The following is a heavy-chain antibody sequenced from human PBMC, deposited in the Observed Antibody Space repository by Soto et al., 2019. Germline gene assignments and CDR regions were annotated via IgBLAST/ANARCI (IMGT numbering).Heavy chain of an antibody. V-gene: IGHV3-23*01. CDR1: AFTFSNYA. J-gene: IGHJ3*01. CDR2: ISCSGGSA. CDR3: VREDSAWDSRGSFDF. D-gene: IGHD6-19*01. Sequence: EVQLLESGGGLVRPGGSLRLSCAASAFTFSNYAMNWVRQAPGKGLEWVSVISCSGGSASYADSVQGRFTISRDNSKNTLYLQMNSLRAEDTAIYYCVREDSAWDSRGSFDFWGRGTMVTVS.